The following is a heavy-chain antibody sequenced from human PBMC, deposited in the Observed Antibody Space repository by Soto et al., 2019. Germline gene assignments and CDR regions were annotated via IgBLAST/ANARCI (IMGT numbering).Heavy chain of an antibody. Sequence: ASVKVSCKASGYTFTGYYMHWVRQAPGQGLEWMGWINPNSGGTNYAQKFQGWVTMTRDTSISTAYMELSRLRSDDTAVYYCARAPYDYIWGSYRYFDYWGQGTLVTVSS. J-gene: IGHJ4*02. D-gene: IGHD3-16*02. CDR2: INPNSGGT. CDR1: GYTFTGYY. CDR3: ARAPYDYIWGSYRYFDY. V-gene: IGHV1-2*04.